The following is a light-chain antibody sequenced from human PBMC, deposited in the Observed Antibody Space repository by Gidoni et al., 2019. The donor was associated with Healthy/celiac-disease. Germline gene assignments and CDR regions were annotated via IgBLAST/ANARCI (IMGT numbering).Light chain of an antibody. CDR1: ALPKQY. CDR3: QSADSSGTYVV. CDR2: KDS. V-gene: IGLV3-25*02. J-gene: IGLJ2*01. Sequence: SYELTQPPSVSVSPGQTARITCSGDALPKQYAYWSQQKPGQAPVLVIYKDSERASGSPERFSGSSSGTTFTLTISGVQAEDEADYYCQSADSSGTYVVFGGGTKLTVL.